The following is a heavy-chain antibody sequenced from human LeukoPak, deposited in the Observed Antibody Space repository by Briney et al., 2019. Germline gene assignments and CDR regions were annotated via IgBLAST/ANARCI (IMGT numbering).Heavy chain of an antibody. CDR2: ISDNRDTT. D-gene: IGHD1-1*01. J-gene: IGHJ4*02. CDR3: ARHDRSMRFFDY. V-gene: IGHV3-23*01. CDR1: GFSFRSYV. Sequence: GGSLRLSCAASGFSFRSYVVSWVRQAPGKALEWVSAISDNRDTTYYADSVEGRFTISRDNSKNTVFLQMNSLRAEDTAVYYCARHDRSMRFFDYWGQGTLVTVSS.